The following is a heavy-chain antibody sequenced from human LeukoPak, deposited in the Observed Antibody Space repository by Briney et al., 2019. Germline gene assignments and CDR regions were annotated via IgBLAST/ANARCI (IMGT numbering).Heavy chain of an antibody. CDR3: AREDGGSYFAY. Sequence: ASVKVSCKASGYTFTSYYMHWVRQAPGQGLEWMGIINPSGDSTSYAQKFQGRVTMTSDTSTSTVYMELSSLRSEDTAVYYCAREDGGSYFAYWGQGTLVTVSS. CDR2: INPSGDST. V-gene: IGHV1-46*01. D-gene: IGHD5-24*01. J-gene: IGHJ4*02. CDR1: GYTFTSYY.